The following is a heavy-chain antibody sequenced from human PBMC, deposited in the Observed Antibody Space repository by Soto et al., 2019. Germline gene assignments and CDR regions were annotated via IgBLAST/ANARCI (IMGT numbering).Heavy chain of an antibody. V-gene: IGHV3-9*01. D-gene: IGHD2-2*01. Sequence: EVQLVESGGGLVQLGRFLRLSCAASGFTFDDYAMHWVRQAPGKGLEWVSGISWNSGSIGYAVSVKGRFTISRDNAKNSLYLQMNSLRAEDTALYYCAKVPAAITTSASYFDYWGQGTLVTVSS. CDR2: ISWNSGSI. CDR1: GFTFDDYA. J-gene: IGHJ4*02. CDR3: AKVPAAITTSASYFDY.